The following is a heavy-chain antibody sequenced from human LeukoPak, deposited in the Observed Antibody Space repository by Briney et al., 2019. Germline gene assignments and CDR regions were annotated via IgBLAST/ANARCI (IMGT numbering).Heavy chain of an antibody. CDR3: ERKRWLPPPRAPGGRGPRSPVSQPSTRAHS. J-gene: IGHJ5*01. Sequence: PGGSLRLSCAASGFTFSKYWMLWVRQAPGKGLESVSRINTDGTVTTYADSVKGRFTVSRDNADNTMFLQMNSVRDEDTAVYYWERKRWLPPPRAPGGRGPRSPVSQPSTRAHSWG. D-gene: IGHD4-23*01. CDR1: GFTFSKYW. CDR2: INTDGTVT. V-gene: IGHV3-74*01.